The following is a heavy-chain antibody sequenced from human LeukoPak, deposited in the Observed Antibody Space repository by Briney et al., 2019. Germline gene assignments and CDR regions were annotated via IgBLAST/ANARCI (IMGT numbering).Heavy chain of an antibody. V-gene: IGHV4-34*01. CDR2: INHSGSL. CDR3: ARDLSDYYGSGSYRPLDAFDI. J-gene: IGHJ3*02. D-gene: IGHD3-10*01. Sequence: PSETLSLTCAVYGGSFSGYYWSWIRQPPGKGLEWIGEINHSGSLNYNPSLKRRVPISIDTSKNQFSLKLSPVPAADTAVYYCARDLSDYYGSGSYRPLDAFDIWGQGTMVTVSS. CDR1: GGSFSGYY.